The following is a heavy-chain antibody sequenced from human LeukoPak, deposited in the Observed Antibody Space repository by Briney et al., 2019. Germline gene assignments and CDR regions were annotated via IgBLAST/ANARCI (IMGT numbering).Heavy chain of an antibody. Sequence: ASVKVSCKVSGYTLTELSMHWVRQAPGKGLEWMGGFDPEDGETIYAQKFQGRVTMTEDTSTDTAYMELSSLRSEDTAVYFCATQGVVGRWFGENWVDPWGQGTLVTVSS. CDR2: FDPEDGET. CDR3: ATQGVVGRWFGENWVDP. V-gene: IGHV1-24*01. J-gene: IGHJ5*02. CDR1: GYTLTELS. D-gene: IGHD3-10*01.